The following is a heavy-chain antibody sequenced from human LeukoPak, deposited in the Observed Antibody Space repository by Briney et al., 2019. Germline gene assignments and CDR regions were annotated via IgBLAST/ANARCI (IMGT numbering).Heavy chain of an antibody. V-gene: IGHV3-23*01. CDR2: IDVTTGIS. Sequence: GGSLRLSCAASGFTFSTYSMSWVRQAPGKGLEWVSTIDVTTGISYYADSVKGRFTISRDNFQNTLFLQLNNLRAEDTAVYYCAKGPDLAEYWGQGTLATVSS. CDR1: GFTFSTYS. CDR3: AKGPDLAEY. J-gene: IGHJ4*02. D-gene: IGHD1-14*01.